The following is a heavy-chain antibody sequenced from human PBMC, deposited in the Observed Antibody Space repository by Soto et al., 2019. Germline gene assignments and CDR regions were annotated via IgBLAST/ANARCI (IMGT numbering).Heavy chain of an antibody. Sequence: QVQLEESGPGLVKPSGTLSLTCAVSGGSISTDNWWSWVRQPPGKGLAWVGEIYHTGNTNYNPSLRSRLTISIDKSKDQFSLDVTFVTAADTAVYYCARGGRWLFDYWGQGALVTVSS. CDR2: IYHTGNT. V-gene: IGHV4-4*02. CDR1: GGSISTDNW. D-gene: IGHD6-19*01. J-gene: IGHJ4*02. CDR3: ARGGRWLFDY.